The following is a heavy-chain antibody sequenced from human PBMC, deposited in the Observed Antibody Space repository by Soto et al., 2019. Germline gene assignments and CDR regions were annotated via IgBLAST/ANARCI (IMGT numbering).Heavy chain of an antibody. D-gene: IGHD4-4*01. CDR2: IVVGSGNT. V-gene: IGHV1-58*01. CDR1: AFTFTSSA. CDR3: AAADYSKPMFYYGMDV. J-gene: IGHJ6*02. Sequence: XSVKVSCKASAFTFTSSALQWVRQARGQRLEWIGWIVVGSGNTNYAQKFQERVTITRDMSTSTAYMELSSLRSEDTAVYYCAAADYSKPMFYYGMDVWGQGTTVTVSS.